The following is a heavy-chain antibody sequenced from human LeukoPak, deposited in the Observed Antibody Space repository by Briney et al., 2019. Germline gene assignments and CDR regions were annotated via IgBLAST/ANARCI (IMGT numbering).Heavy chain of an antibody. V-gene: IGHV3-23*01. D-gene: IGHD2-15*01. CDR2: ITSNGEST. CDR1: GFTFSNFA. J-gene: IGHJ3*01. Sequence: PGGSLRLSCAASGFTFSNFAMSWVRQAPGKGLEWVSTITSNGESTFEADSVKGRITISRDNSKSTLHVQVTSLRVDDTAVYYCAKGGATLLSSFDLWGQGTMVTVSS. CDR3: AKGGATLLSSFDL.